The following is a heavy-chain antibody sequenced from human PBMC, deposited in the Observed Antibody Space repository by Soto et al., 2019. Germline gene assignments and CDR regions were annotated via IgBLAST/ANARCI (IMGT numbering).Heavy chain of an antibody. CDR3: ASRIVVVPAVPMRRYYYYYYGMDV. V-gene: IGHV3-30-3*01. CDR2: ISYDGSNK. Sequence: GGSLRLSCAASGFTFSSYAMHWVRQAPGKGLEWVAVISYDGSNKYYADSVKGRFTISRDNSKNTLYLQMNSLRAEDTAVYYCASRIVVVPAVPMRRYYYYYYGMDVWGQGTTVTV. J-gene: IGHJ6*02. D-gene: IGHD2-2*01. CDR1: GFTFSSYA.